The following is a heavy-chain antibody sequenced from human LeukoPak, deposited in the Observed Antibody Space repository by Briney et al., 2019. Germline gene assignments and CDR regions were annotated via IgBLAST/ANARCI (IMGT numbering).Heavy chain of an antibody. CDR3: ARGGGYYYYGMDV. V-gene: IGHV4-34*01. CDR1: GGSVSGYY. D-gene: IGHD4-23*01. Sequence: SETLSLTCAVYGGSVSGYYWSWIRQPPEKGLEWIGEINHSGSTNYNPSLKSRVTISVDTSKNQFSLRLSSVTAADTAVYYCARGGGYYYYGMDVWGKGTTVTVSS. CDR2: INHSGST. J-gene: IGHJ6*04.